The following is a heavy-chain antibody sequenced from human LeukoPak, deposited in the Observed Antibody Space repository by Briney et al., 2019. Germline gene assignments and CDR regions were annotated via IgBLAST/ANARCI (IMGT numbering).Heavy chain of an antibody. V-gene: IGHV3-53*01. CDR1: GFTVSSNY. CDR3: ARSSHYDILTGYSEGDAFDI. D-gene: IGHD3-9*01. J-gene: IGHJ3*02. Sequence: GSLRLSCAASGFTVSSNYMSWVRQAPGKGLEWVSVIYSGGSTDYADSVKGRFTISRDTSKNTLYLQMNSLRVEDTAVYYCARSSHYDILTGYSEGDAFDIWGQGTMVTVSS. CDR2: IYSGGST.